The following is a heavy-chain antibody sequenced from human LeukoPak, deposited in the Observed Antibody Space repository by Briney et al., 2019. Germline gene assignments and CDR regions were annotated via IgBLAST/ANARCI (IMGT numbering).Heavy chain of an antibody. J-gene: IGHJ4*02. V-gene: IGHV1-69*05. CDR2: IIPIFGTA. CDR3: ARGKWELLRVLFDY. Sequence: SVKVSCKASGGTFSSYAISWVRQAPGQGLEWMGGIIPIFGTANYAQEFQGRVTITTDESTSTAYMELSSLRSEDTAVYYCARGKWELLRVLFDYWGQGTLVTVSS. CDR1: GGTFSSYA. D-gene: IGHD1-26*01.